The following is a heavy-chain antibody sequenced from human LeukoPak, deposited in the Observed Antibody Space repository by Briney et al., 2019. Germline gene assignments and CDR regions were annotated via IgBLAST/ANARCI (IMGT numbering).Heavy chain of an antibody. CDR1: GFSFSSFT. CDR3: ARVGYSSYYGMDV. CDR2: IGTRSSDM. D-gene: IGHD6-13*01. V-gene: IGHV3-21*01. J-gene: IGHJ6*02. Sequence: GGSLRLSCAASGFSFSSFTMSRVRQAPGKGLEWVSSIGTRSSDMYYADSVKGRFTISRDNAKNSLSLQMNSLRAEDTAVYSCARVGYSSYYGMDVWGRGTTVTVSS.